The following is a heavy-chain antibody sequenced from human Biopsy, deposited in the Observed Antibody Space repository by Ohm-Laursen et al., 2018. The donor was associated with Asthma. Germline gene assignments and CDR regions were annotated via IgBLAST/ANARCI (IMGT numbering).Heavy chain of an antibody. J-gene: IGHJ4*02. CDR3: SREEPTSGWYQGSILR. CDR2: ISYHGSNK. V-gene: IGHV3-30*03. Sequence: LRLSCAAPGFIFSRYGMHWVRQAPGKGLEWVACISYHGSNKYYADSVKGRSTISRDNSKNTLYLQMNSLRAEDTAVYYSSREEPTSGWYQGSILRWGQGTLVTVSS. CDR1: GFIFSRYG. D-gene: IGHD6-19*01.